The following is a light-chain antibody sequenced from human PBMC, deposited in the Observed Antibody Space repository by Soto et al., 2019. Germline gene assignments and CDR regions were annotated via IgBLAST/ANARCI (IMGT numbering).Light chain of an antibody. CDR2: AAS. CDR1: QRVTSTY. CDR3: QQSSRSPFA. J-gene: IGKJ3*01. Sequence: EIVLTQSPGSLSLSPGESATLSCRASQRVTSTYLAWYQQRPGQAPRLLIYAASSRATGIPDRFSGSGSGTDFTLNISRLEPDDFAIYYCQQSSRSPFAFGPGTKLDIK. V-gene: IGKV3-20*01.